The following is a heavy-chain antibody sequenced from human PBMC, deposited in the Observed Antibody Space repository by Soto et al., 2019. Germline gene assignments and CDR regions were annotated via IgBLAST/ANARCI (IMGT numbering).Heavy chain of an antibody. CDR2: INHSGST. V-gene: IGHV4-34*01. J-gene: IGHJ6*03. CDR3: ARISRLVLFRYYYYMDG. D-gene: IGHD2-2*01. Sequence: QVQLQQWGAGLLKPSETLSLTCAVYGGSFSGYYWSWIRQPPAKGLEWIGEINHSGSTNYNPSLKSRVTISVDPSKNQFSLKLSSVTAADTAVYYCARISRLVLFRYYYYMDGWFKATTVTVSS. CDR1: GGSFSGYY.